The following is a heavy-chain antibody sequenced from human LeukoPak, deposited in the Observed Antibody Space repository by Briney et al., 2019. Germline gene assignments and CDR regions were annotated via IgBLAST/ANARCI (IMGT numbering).Heavy chain of an antibody. V-gene: IGHV3-23*01. CDR2: LSGSGAST. Sequence: GGSLRLSCAASGFSFSSYAMIWVRQAPGKGLEWVSGLSGSGASTYYADSVKGRFTISRDNSKNTLYLQMNSLRAEDTAVYYCAKDFQSSITIYDWFDPWGQGTLVTVSS. J-gene: IGHJ5*02. CDR1: GFSFSSYA. CDR3: AKDFQSSITIYDWFDP. D-gene: IGHD1-20*01.